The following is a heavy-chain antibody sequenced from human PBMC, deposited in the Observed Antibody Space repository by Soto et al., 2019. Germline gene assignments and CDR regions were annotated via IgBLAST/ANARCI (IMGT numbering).Heavy chain of an antibody. D-gene: IGHD6-19*01. CDR3: AKAEIVGIALAGEMDV. J-gene: IGHJ6*02. V-gene: IGHV3-23*01. CDR2: ISGSGGST. Sequence: EVQLLESGGGLVQPGGSLRLSCAASGFTFSNYAMSWVRQAPGKGLDWVSVISGSGGSTYYADSVKGRFTISRDNSKNSLYLQMNSLRAEDTAVFYCAKAEIVGIALAGEMDVWGQGTTVTVSS. CDR1: GFTFSNYA.